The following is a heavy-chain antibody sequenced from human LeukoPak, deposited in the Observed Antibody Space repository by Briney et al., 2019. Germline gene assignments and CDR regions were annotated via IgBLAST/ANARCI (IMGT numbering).Heavy chain of an antibody. CDR2: IYHSGST. J-gene: IGHJ4*02. V-gene: IGHV4-38-2*01. D-gene: IGHD1-1*01. Sequence: ASETLSLTCAVSGFSISSGYYWDWIRQPPGKGLEWIGNIYHSGSTYYNPSLKSRVTISMDTSKNQFSLKLTSVTAADTAVYYCARRPISTGIDYWGQGTLVTVSS. CDR1: GFSISSGYY. CDR3: ARRPISTGIDY.